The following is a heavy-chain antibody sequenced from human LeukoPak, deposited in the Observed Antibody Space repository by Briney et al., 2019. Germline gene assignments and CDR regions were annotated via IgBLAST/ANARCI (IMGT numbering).Heavy chain of an antibody. V-gene: IGHV1-69*04. CDR2: IIPILGIA. J-gene: IGHJ4*02. Sequence: ASVKVSCKASGGTFSSYAISRVRQAPGQGLEWMGRIIPILGIANYAQKFQGRVTITADKSTSTAYMELSSLRSEDTAVYYCARDQFGYYDSSGYSAYWGQGTLVTVSS. CDR3: ARDQFGYYDSSGYSAY. D-gene: IGHD3-22*01. CDR1: GGTFSSYA.